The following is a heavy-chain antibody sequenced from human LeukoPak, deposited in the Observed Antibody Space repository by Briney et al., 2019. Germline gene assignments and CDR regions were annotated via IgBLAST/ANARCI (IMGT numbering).Heavy chain of an antibody. CDR3: AKVWATHRLIYFDY. Sequence: GRSLRLSCAASGFTFSNYAIHWIRQGPGKGLKWVAIISYDGTNKYYADSVKGRFSISRDNSKNTLYLQMNSLRPEDTAVYYCAKVWATHRLIYFDYWGQGTLVTVSS. CDR1: GFTFSNYA. D-gene: IGHD2/OR15-2a*01. CDR2: ISYDGTNK. J-gene: IGHJ4*02. V-gene: IGHV3-30*18.